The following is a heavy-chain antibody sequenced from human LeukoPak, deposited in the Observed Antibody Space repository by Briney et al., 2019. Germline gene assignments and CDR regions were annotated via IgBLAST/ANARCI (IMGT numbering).Heavy chain of an antibody. CDR3: AKDKGGSGNDAFDI. D-gene: IGHD6-19*01. J-gene: IGHJ3*02. CDR1: GFTFDDYA. CDR2: ISWNSGSI. V-gene: IGHV3-9*01. Sequence: GRSLRLSCAASGFTFDDYAMPWVRQAPGKGLEWVSGISWNSGSIGYADSAKGRFTISRDNAKNSLYLQMNSLRAEDTALYYCAKDKGGSGNDAFDIWGQGTMVTVSS.